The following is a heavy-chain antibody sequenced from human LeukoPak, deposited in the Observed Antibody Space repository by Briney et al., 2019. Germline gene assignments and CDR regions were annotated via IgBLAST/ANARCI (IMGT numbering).Heavy chain of an antibody. J-gene: IGHJ4*02. V-gene: IGHV4-59*08. CDR1: GGSISSYY. CDR3: ARAQHGVMGTDY. D-gene: IGHD2-21*01. Sequence: SETLSLTCTVSGGSISSYYWSWIRQPPGKGLEWIGYIYYSGSTNYNPSLKSRVTISVDTSKNQFSLKLSSVTAADTAVYYCARAQHGVMGTDYWGQGTLVTVSS. CDR2: IYYSGST.